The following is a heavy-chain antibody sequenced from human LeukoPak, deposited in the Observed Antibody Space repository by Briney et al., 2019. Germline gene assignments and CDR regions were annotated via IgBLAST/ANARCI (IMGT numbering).Heavy chain of an antibody. Sequence: ASVKVSCKASGYTFTGYYMHWVRQAPGQGLEWMGWINPNSGGTNYAQKFQGRVTMTRDTSISTAYMELSRLRSDDTAVYYCARGLPLYYDFWSGPTSDAFDIWGQGTMVTVSS. V-gene: IGHV1-2*02. CDR3: ARGLPLYYDFWSGPTSDAFDI. CDR2: INPNSGGT. J-gene: IGHJ3*02. CDR1: GYTFTGYY. D-gene: IGHD3-3*01.